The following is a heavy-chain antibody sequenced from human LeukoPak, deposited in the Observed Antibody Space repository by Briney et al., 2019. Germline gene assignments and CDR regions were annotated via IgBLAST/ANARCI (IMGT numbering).Heavy chain of an antibody. CDR3: ARRAGDGYYYYYMDV. D-gene: IGHD3-16*01. CDR2: ISYDGSNK. J-gene: IGHJ6*03. V-gene: IGHV3-30-3*01. Sequence: GGSLRLSCSASGFTFSSYAMHWVRQAPGKGLEWVAVISYDGSNKYYADSVKGRFTISRDNSKNTLYLQMNSLRAEDTAVYYCARRAGDGYYYYYMDVWGKGTPVTVSS. CDR1: GFTFSSYA.